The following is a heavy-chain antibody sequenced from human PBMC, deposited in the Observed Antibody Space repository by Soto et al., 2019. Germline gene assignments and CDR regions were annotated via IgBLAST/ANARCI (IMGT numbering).Heavy chain of an antibody. CDR1: GGTFSSYA. J-gene: IGHJ6*02. Sequence: ASVKVSCKASGGTFSSYAISWVRQAPGQGLEWMGGIIPIFGTANYAQKFQGRVTITADKSTSTAYMELSSLRSEDTAVYYCASSRGRRQDYYYYGMDVWGQGTTVTVS. CDR2: IIPIFGTA. CDR3: ASSRGRRQDYYYYGMDV. D-gene: IGHD3-10*01. V-gene: IGHV1-69*06.